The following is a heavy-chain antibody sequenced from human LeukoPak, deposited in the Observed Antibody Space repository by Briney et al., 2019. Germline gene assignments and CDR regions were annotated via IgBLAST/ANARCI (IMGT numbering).Heavy chain of an antibody. CDR3: ATHPWSGGHASAYCGCDCYNYWFDP. CDR2: IYYSGST. J-gene: IGHJ5*02. Sequence: PSETLSLTCTVSGGSISSYYWSWIRQPPGKGLEWIGYIYYSGSTNYNPSLKSRVTISVLPSNNLFSLMLSSVTASYTPVYYCATHPWSGGHASAYCGCDCYNYWFDPWGQGTLVTVSS. D-gene: IGHD2-21*02. CDR1: GGSISSYY. V-gene: IGHV4-59*08.